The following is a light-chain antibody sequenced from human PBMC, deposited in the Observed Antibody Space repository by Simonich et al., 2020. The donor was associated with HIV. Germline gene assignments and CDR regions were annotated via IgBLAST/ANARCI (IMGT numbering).Light chain of an antibody. Sequence: DIQLTQSPSFLSASVGDRVTITGRSSQGISQSLAWYQHKPGKAPKLLIYATSTLQSGVPSRFSGSGSGTEFALTISSLQPEDFATYYGQQLNDYLCTFGQGTKLEIK. J-gene: IGKJ2*02. V-gene: IGKV1-9*01. CDR2: ATS. CDR1: QGISQS. CDR3: QQLNDYLCT.